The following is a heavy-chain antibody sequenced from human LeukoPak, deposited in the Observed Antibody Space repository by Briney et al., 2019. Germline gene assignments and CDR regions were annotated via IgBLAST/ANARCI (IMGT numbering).Heavy chain of an antibody. CDR1: GFTFSAYA. J-gene: IGHJ2*01. Sequence: TGGSLRLSCAASGFTFSAYAMSWVRQAPGKGLEWVSAISRSGSSTDYADSVKGRFTISRDNSKNTLYLQMNSLRPEGTAVYYCAKGGDILTGYYLYWYFDLWGRGTLVTVSS. CDR2: ISRSGSST. D-gene: IGHD3-9*01. CDR3: AKGGDILTGYYLYWYFDL. V-gene: IGHV3-23*01.